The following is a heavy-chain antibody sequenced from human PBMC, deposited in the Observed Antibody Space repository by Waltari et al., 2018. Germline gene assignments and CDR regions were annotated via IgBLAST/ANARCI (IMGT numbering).Heavy chain of an antibody. J-gene: IGHJ4*02. D-gene: IGHD3-10*01. CDR2: IYYSGST. CDR3: ARHMYYYGSGEFDY. Sequence: QLQLQESGPGLVKPSETLSLTCTVSGGSISSSSYYWGWIRQPPGKGLEWIGSIYYSGSTYYNPSLKSRVTISVDTSKNQFSLKLSSVTAADTAVYYCARHMYYYGSGEFDYWGQGTLVTVSS. CDR1: GGSISSSSYY. V-gene: IGHV4-39*01.